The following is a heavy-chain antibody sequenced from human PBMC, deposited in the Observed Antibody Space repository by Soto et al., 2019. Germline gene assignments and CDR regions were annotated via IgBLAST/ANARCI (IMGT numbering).Heavy chain of an antibody. CDR1: NFSISSGYY. CDR2: IYHTGHT. V-gene: IGHV4-38-2*02. Sequence: SETLSLTCIVPNFSISSGYYWGWIRQSPGKGLEWIATIYHTGHTYYNPSLKSRVTISVDTSENHFSLKLSSVTAADTAVYYCARLSGYYGSGSYYKGYYFDYWGQGTLVTVSS. D-gene: IGHD3-10*01. J-gene: IGHJ4*02. CDR3: ARLSGYYGSGSYYKGYYFDY.